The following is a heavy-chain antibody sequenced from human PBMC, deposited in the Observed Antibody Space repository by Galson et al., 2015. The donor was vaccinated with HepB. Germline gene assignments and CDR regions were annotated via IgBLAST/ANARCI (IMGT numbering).Heavy chain of an antibody. V-gene: IGHV3-48*04. CDR1: GFSFSRYS. Sequence: SLRLSCAASGFSFSRYSMNWVRQAPGKGLEWVSYIRSSTSTVFYADSVQGRFSISRDSAKNSLYLQMNSLRAEDTAVCYCARDFVSYSGVFDYWGQGILVTVTS. CDR2: IRSSTSTV. J-gene: IGHJ4*02. D-gene: IGHD5-12*01. CDR3: ARDFVSYSGVFDY.